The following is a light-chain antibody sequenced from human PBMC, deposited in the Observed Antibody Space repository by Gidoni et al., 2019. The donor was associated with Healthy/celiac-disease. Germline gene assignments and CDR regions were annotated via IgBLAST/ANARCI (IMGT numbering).Light chain of an antibody. CDR1: QSISSY. Sequence: DIQMTQSPSSLSASVGDRVTITCRASQSISSYLNWYQQKPGKAPKLLIYAASSLQSGVPSRFSDSGSGTDFTLTISSLQPEDFATYYCQQSYSTPNTFXXXTRLEIK. CDR3: QQSYSTPNT. CDR2: AAS. J-gene: IGKJ5*01. V-gene: IGKV1-39*01.